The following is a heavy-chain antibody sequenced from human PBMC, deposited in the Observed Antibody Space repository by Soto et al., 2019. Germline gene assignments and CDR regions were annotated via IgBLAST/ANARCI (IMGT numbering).Heavy chain of an antibody. CDR3: ARRYTNYDILTGYNWFDP. J-gene: IGHJ5*02. Sequence: TSETLSLTCAVYGGSFSGYYWSWIRQPPGKGLEWIGEINHSGSTNYNPSLKSRVTISVDTSKNQFSLKLSSVTAADTAVYYCARRYTNYDILTGYNWFDPWGQGTLVTVSS. V-gene: IGHV4-34*01. CDR1: GGSFSGYY. D-gene: IGHD3-9*01. CDR2: INHSGST.